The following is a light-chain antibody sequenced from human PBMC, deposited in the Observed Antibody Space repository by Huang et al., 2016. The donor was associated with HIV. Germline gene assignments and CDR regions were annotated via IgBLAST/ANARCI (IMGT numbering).Light chain of an antibody. Sequence: DIQMTLSPSAMSASVGDRVTITCRASQDISNYLAWFQQKPGKGPKRLIYAASNLQTGVPARFSCSGSGAEFTLTISSLQPEDFASYYCLQHYTYPWTFGQGTKVEIK. CDR3: LQHYTYPWT. V-gene: IGKV1-17*03. J-gene: IGKJ1*01. CDR2: AAS. CDR1: QDISNY.